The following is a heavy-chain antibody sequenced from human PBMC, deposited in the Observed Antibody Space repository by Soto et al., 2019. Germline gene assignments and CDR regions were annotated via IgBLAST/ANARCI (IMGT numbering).Heavy chain of an antibody. CDR3: ARSRRVLRFLEWSINYYYYYGMDV. CDR2: IYYSGST. CDR1: GGSISSGGYY. D-gene: IGHD3-3*01. J-gene: IGHJ6*02. V-gene: IGHV4-31*03. Sequence: TLSLTCTVSGGSISSGGYYWSWIRQHPGKGLEWIGYIYYSGSTYYNPSLKSRVTISVDTSKNQFSLKLSSVTAADTAVYYCARSRRVLRFLEWSINYYYYYGMDVWGQGTTVTVSS.